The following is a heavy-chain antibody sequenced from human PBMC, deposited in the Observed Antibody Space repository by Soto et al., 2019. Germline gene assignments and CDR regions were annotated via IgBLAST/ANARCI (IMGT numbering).Heavy chain of an antibody. V-gene: IGHV4-39*01. CDR2: YYYSGTT. D-gene: IGHD2-2*01. CDR3: ARLHGYCISSSCHGHYAMDV. J-gene: IGHJ6*02. Sequence: QLQLQESGPGLVKPSETLSLTCTVSSASISSSSYTWCWSRQPPGKGLGWSGMYYYSGTTYYNPSLNSRVTVSVDTSKNQFSLKVTSVTAADTAVYYCARLHGYCISSSCHGHYAMDVWGQGTTVTVSS. CDR1: SASISSSSYT.